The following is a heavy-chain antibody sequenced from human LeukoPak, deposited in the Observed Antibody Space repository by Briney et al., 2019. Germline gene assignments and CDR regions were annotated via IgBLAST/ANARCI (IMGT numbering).Heavy chain of an antibody. CDR3: ARHDTPAGFGESYYYYYGMDV. D-gene: IGHD3-10*01. CDR1: GYSFTSYW. V-gene: IGHV5-51*01. Sequence: GESLQISCKVSGYSFTSYWIGWVRQMPGQGLEWMGIISPGDFDTRYSPSFQGQVTISADKSISHAYLQWSSLKASDTAMYYCARHDTPAGFGESYYYYYGMDVGGQGTTVTVSS. J-gene: IGHJ6*02. CDR2: ISPGDFDT.